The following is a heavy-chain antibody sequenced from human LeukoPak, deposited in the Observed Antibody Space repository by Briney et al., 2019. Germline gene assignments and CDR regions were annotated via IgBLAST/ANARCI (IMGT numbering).Heavy chain of an antibody. D-gene: IGHD7-27*01. V-gene: IGHV3-33*01. CDR2: IWYDGSNK. Sequence: GGSLRLSCAASGFTFSNYGMHWVRQAPGKGLEWVAVIWYDGSNKYYADSVKGRFTISRDNSKNTLCLQMNSLRAEDTAVYYCARGNVGIGFYWYFDLWGRGTLVTVSS. J-gene: IGHJ2*01. CDR1: GFTFSNYG. CDR3: ARGNVGIGFYWYFDL.